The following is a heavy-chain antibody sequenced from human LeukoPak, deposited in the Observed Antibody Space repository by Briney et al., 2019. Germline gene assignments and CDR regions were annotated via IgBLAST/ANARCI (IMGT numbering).Heavy chain of an antibody. D-gene: IGHD2-15*01. CDR1: GFTFSSYV. CDR3: AKGYYCSGDSCFPYYYSYMDV. J-gene: IGHJ6*03. CDR2: TSGSGGST. V-gene: IGHV3-23*01. Sequence: PGGSRSLSWAASGFTFSSYVLTWVRKAPGKGLEWVSTTSGSGGSTDYADSVKGRFTISRDNPKNTLYVQMNSLRAEDTAVYYCAKGYYCSGDSCFPYYYSYMDVWGKGTTVTVSS.